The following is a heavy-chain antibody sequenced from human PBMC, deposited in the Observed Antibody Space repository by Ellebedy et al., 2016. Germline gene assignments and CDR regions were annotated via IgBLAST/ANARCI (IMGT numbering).Heavy chain of an antibody. V-gene: IGHV1-18*04. CDR2: ISNDNSDT. D-gene: IGHD4-17*01. CDR1: GYTFTNYD. J-gene: IGHJ4*02. CDR3: ARPHDYGDYHFDL. Sequence: ASVKVSCKASGYTFTNYDISWVRQAPGQGLEWIGWISNDNSDTNFGQKVQGKITITTDTSTSTAYMELRSLTSDDTAVYYCARPHDYGDYHFDLWGQGTLVTVSS.